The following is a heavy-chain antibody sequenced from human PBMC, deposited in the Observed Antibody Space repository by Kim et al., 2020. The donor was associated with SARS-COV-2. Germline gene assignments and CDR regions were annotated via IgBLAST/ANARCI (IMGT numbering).Heavy chain of an antibody. CDR2: VSYEGRNT. D-gene: IGHD3-22*01. Sequence: GGSLGLSCVASGFTFSNYGMHWVRQAPGKGLEWVGIVSYEGRNTYYAGSVEGRFTISRDNSKNTLYLQMNSLRTEDTALYYCVKEAAFTTIVVDYYFDYWGQGTLVTVSS. J-gene: IGHJ4*02. CDR1: GFTFSNYG. CDR3: VKEAAFTTIVVDYYFDY. V-gene: IGHV3-30*18.